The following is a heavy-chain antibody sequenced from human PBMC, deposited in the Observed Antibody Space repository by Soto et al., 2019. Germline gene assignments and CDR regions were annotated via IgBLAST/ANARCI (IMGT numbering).Heavy chain of an antibody. CDR2: MNPNSGNT. Sequence: ASVKVSCKASGYTFTSYDINWVRQATGQGLEWMGWMNPNSGNTGYAQKFQGRVTKTRNTSISTAYMELSSLRSEDTAVYYCAREKRGDYYDFWSGSGGDYMDVWGKGTTVTVSS. J-gene: IGHJ6*03. V-gene: IGHV1-8*01. CDR3: AREKRGDYYDFWSGSGGDYMDV. D-gene: IGHD3-3*01. CDR1: GYTFTSYD.